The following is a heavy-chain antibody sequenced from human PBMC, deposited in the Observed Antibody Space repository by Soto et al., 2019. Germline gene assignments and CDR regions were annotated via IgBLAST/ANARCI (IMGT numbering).Heavy chain of an antibody. CDR1: GFSFSAYW. J-gene: IGHJ4*02. D-gene: IGHD1-26*01. CDR2: IKQDGGEK. CDR3: AKDLGGSRDY. V-gene: IGHV3-7*01. Sequence: HPGGSLRLSCATSGFSFSAYWMSWVRQAPGRGLEWVANIKQDGGEKYYAASVKGRFTISRDNAMNSLYLQMNSLRAEDTAVYYCAKDLGGSRDYWGQGTLVTVSS.